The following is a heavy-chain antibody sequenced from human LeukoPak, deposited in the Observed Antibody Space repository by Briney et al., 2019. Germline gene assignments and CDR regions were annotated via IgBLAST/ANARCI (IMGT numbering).Heavy chain of an antibody. CDR1: GFTFSSYE. V-gene: IGHV3-48*03. CDR3: ARDSVGADDAFDI. J-gene: IGHJ3*02. Sequence: GGSLRLSCAASGFTFSSYEMNWVRQAPGKGLEWVSYISSSGSTIYNADSVKGRFTISRDNAKNSLYLQMNSLRAEDTAVYYCARDSVGADDAFDIWGQGTMVTVSS. D-gene: IGHD1-26*01. CDR2: ISSSGSTI.